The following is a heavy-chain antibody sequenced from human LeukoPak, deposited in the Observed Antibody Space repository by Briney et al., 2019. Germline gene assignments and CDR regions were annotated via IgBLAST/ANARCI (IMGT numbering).Heavy chain of an antibody. CDR3: ARNASDSGTSYFDY. CDR1: GGSISSSTYY. J-gene: IGHJ4*02. Sequence: SETLSLTCTVSGGSISSSTYYWGWIRRPPGKGLEWIGSIYYSGSTSYNPSLKSRVTISVDTSKNQFSLKLDSVTTADTAVYYCARNASDSGTSYFDYWGQGTLVTVSP. V-gene: IGHV4-39*01. D-gene: IGHD1-26*01. CDR2: IYYSGST.